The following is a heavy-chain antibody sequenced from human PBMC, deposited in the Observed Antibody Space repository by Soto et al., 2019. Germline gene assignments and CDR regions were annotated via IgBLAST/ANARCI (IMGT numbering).Heavy chain of an antibody. CDR1: GGSISSGGYY. CDR3: ARYCSGGSCYSSRFDY. CDR2: IYYSGST. J-gene: IGHJ4*02. D-gene: IGHD2-15*01. Sequence: QVQLQESGPGLVKPSQTLSLTCTVSGGSISSGGYYWSWIRQHPGKGLEWIGYIYYSGSTYYNPSLKCRVTISVDTSKNQFSLKLSSVTAADTAVYYCARYCSGGSCYSSRFDYWGQGTLVTVSS. V-gene: IGHV4-31*03.